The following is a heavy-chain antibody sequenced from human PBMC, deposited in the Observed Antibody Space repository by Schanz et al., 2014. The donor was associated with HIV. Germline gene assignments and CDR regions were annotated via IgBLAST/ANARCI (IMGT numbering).Heavy chain of an antibody. V-gene: IGHV3-23*01. CDR3: TKEVPPDV. Sequence: EVQLLESGGDLAQPGDSLSLSCVASGFVFRDFAMAWVRQAPGKGLEWVSTISPSGNRTYYSDSVRGRFTISRDNSKNTLYLQMNSLRAEDTAVYYCTKEVPPDVWGQGTTVTVSS. CDR2: ISPSGNRT. J-gene: IGHJ6*02. CDR1: GFVFRDFA. D-gene: IGHD1-1*01.